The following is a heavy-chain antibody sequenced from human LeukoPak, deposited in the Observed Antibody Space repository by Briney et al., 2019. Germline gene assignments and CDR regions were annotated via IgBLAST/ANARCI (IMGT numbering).Heavy chain of an antibody. J-gene: IGHJ4*02. CDR2: ISSSSSYI. Sequence: GGSLRLSCAASGFTFSSYSMNWVRQAPGKGLEWVSSISSSSSYIYYADSVKGRFTISRDNAKNSLYLQMNSLRSEDTAVYYCARDRRPVDNWTYRSASSAAYFDYWGQGTLVTVSS. CDR1: GFTFSSYS. D-gene: IGHD1-20*01. CDR3: ARDRRPVDNWTYRSASSAAYFDY. V-gene: IGHV3-21*04.